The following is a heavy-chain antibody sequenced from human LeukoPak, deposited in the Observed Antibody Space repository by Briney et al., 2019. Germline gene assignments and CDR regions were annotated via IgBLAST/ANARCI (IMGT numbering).Heavy chain of an antibody. CDR2: ISSGSSTI. Sequence: GGSLRLSCAASGYTFSRYNMNWVRQAPGKGLEWISYISSGSSTIYYADSVKGRFTISTDDAKNSLYLQMNSLGAEDTAVYYCARDQGAFDYWGQGTLVTVSS. J-gene: IGHJ4*02. CDR1: GYTFSRYN. CDR3: ARDQGAFDY. V-gene: IGHV3-48*04.